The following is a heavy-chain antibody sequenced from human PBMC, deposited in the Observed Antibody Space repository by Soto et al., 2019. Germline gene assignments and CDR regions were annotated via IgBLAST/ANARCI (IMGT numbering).Heavy chain of an antibody. J-gene: IGHJ6*02. CDR1: GYSFTSYW. D-gene: IGHD6-13*01. V-gene: IGHV5-10-1*01. CDR2: IDPSDSYT. CDR3: ASFINIAAAGTYYYYYGMEV. Sequence: PGESLKISCKGSGYSFTSYWISWVRQMPGKGLEWMGRIDPSDSYTNYSPSFQGHVTISADKSISTAYLQWSSLKASDTAMYYCASFINIAAAGTYYYYYGMEVWGQGTTVTVSS.